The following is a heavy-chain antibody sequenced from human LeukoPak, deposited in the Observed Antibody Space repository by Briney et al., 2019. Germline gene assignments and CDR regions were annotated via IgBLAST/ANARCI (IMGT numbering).Heavy chain of an antibody. Sequence: PGGSLRLSCAASGFTFSSYVMSWVRQAPGKGLEWVSAISGSDGRTYYADSVKGRFTISRDNSKNTLYLQMNSLRAEDTAVYYCAKGSATYFDYWGQGTLVTVSS. CDR1: GFTFSSYV. CDR2: ISGSDGRT. D-gene: IGHD2-15*01. J-gene: IGHJ4*02. CDR3: AKGSATYFDY. V-gene: IGHV3-23*01.